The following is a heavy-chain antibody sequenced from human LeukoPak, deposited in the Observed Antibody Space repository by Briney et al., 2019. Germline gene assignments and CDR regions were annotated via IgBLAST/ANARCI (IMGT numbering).Heavy chain of an antibody. CDR2: IYRGDSDT. Sequence: GESLKISCKGSGYSFTSYWIGWVRQMPGKGLECMGIIYRGDSDTRDSPSFQGQATISADKSISTAYLQWSSLKASDPAMYYRARRIVGATDDAFDIWGQGTMVTVSS. V-gene: IGHV5-51*01. J-gene: IGHJ3*02. D-gene: IGHD1-26*01. CDR3: ARRIVGATDDAFDI. CDR1: GYSFTSYW.